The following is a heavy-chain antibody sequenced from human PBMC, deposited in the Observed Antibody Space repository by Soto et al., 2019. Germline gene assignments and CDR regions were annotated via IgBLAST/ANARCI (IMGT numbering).Heavy chain of an antibody. CDR1: GGSISAYY. CDR2: IYNSGST. D-gene: IGHD3-10*01. J-gene: IGHJ6*02. CDR3: ARARITMVREVIKYNMDV. Sequence: KPSETLSLTCTVSGGSISAYYWSWIRRPPGKGLEWIGYIYNSGSTHSNPSLQSRVTISVDTSKNQFSLKLSSVTAADTAIYYCARARITMVREVIKYNMDVWGQGTTVTVS. V-gene: IGHV4-59*01.